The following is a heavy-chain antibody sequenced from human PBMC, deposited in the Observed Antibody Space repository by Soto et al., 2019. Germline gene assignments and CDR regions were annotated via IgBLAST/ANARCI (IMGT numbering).Heavy chain of an antibody. CDR2: IIPIFGTA. Sequence: QVQLVQSGAEVKKPGSSVKVSCKTSGGTFSTYSIVWVRQAPGEGLEWMGGIIPIFGTANYAQKFQDRVTITADKSTNTAFMELSSLKSEDTAMYYCASSSGNNYGVGTNYYFDSRGLGTLVTVSS. D-gene: IGHD1-26*01. J-gene: IGHJ4*02. CDR3: ASSSGNNYGVGTNYYFDS. CDR1: GGTFSTYS. V-gene: IGHV1-69*06.